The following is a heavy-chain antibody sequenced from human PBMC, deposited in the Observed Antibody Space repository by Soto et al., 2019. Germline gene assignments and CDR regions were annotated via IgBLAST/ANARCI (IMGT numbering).Heavy chain of an antibody. CDR3: AKNQGVELVPLATVDWFDP. Sequence: GGSLRLSCAASGFIFENFGMSWVRQAPGKGLEWISSISGSGFKKYYADSVKGRFTISRDNSKSTVYLELNNLSAEDTAVYHCAKNQGVELVPLATVDWFDPWGQGSVVTVLL. CDR1: GFIFENFG. CDR2: ISGSGFKK. V-gene: IGHV3-23*01. D-gene: IGHD1-26*01. J-gene: IGHJ5*02.